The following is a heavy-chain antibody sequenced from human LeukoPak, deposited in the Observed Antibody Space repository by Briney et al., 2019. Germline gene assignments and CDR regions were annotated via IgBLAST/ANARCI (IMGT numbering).Heavy chain of an antibody. CDR3: ASGLYCSITSCSPYFDY. D-gene: IGHD2-2*01. V-gene: IGHV1-69*05. CDR2: IIPIFGTA. CDR1: GGTFTSYA. Sequence: GASVKVSCKASGGTFTSYAISWVRQAPGQGLEWMGGIIPIFGTANYAQKFQGRVTITTDESTSTAYMELSSLRSEYTAVYFCASGLYCSITSCSPYFDYWGQGTLVTVSS. J-gene: IGHJ4*02.